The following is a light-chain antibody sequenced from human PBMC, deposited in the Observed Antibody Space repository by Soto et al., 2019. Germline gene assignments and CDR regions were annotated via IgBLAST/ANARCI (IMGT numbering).Light chain of an antibody. V-gene: IGKV3-15*01. CDR2: GAA. J-gene: IGKJ5*01. CDR1: QSVGTY. Sequence: EIVRTQAPATVSESPGERPILPCRTSQSVGTYLAWYQQRPGQAPRLVISGAATRATGIPARFSGSGSGTDFTLTISSLQSEDSAVDYCQQYSTWPPITFGQGTRLEIK. CDR3: QQYSTWPPIT.